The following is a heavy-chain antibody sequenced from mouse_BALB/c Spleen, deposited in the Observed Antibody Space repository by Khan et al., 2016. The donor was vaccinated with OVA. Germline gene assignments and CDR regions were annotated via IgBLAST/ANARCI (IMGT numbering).Heavy chain of an antibody. D-gene: IGHD1-1*01. V-gene: IGHV1-20*02. CDR2: INPHIGET. CDR3: ARIYGSDFDY. CDR1: GYSFTGYF. J-gene: IGHJ2*01. Sequence: EVQLQQSGPELVKPGASVKISCKASGYSFTGYFMNCVMQSHGKSLEWIGRINPHIGETFYNQKFKGKATLTVDESSSTAHMELRSLASEDSAVYYCARIYGSDFDYWGQGTPLTVSS.